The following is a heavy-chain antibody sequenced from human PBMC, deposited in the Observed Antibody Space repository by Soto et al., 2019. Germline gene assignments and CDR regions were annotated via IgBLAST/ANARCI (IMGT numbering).Heavy chain of an antibody. CDR2: INTDGSVA. CDR3: VRDMQLWRLDS. D-gene: IGHD2-21*01. Sequence: EVQLVESGGGLVQPGESLRISCAASGLTFRSYWMHWVRQAPGKGLVWVSRINTDGSVALYVDSVKGGLTISSDNANNTLYLHMNSLSAEDTAVYYCVRDMQLWRLDSWCQGTLVTVSS. J-gene: IGHJ4*02. V-gene: IGHV3-74*03. CDR1: GLTFRSYW.